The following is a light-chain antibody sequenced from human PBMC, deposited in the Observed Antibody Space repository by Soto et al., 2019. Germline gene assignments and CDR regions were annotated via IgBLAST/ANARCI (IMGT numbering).Light chain of an antibody. CDR3: QQLHSYPIP. CDR2: GAS. Sequence: DIQISQSRSTLSASVGDRVTIPCRASQSISSWLAWYQQKPGKAPKLLIYGASTLQSGVPSRFRGSESGAVFTLTISSLQPEDFATYYCQQLHSYPIPFGQRTLLAVK. J-gene: IGKJ5*01. V-gene: IGKV1-5*01. CDR1: QSISSW.